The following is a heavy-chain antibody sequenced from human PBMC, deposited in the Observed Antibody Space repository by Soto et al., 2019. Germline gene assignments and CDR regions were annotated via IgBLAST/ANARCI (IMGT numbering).Heavy chain of an antibody. V-gene: IGHV4-34*01. CDR1: GGFVSSGSYY. Sequence: QVQLQQWGAGLLKPSETLSLTCAVYGGFVSSGSYYWSWIRQPPGKGLEWIGEMSHSGGTHFNPSPKSRVTISVDTSKNQFSLKMSSVTAADTALYYCARVERGTATTVVDAFEIWGPGTMVTVSS. CDR3: ARVERGTATTVVDAFEI. CDR2: MSHSGGT. J-gene: IGHJ3*02. D-gene: IGHD1-1*01.